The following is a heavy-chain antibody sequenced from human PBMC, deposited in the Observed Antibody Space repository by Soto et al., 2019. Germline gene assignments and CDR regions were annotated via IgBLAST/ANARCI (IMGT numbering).Heavy chain of an antibody. D-gene: IGHD3-22*01. J-gene: IGHJ4*02. CDR3: ARLVNYYDSSGYYSVLVYYFDY. V-gene: IGHV4-39*01. CDR1: GGSISSSSYY. CDR2: IYYSGST. Sequence: SETLSLTCTVSGGSISSSSYYWGWIRQPPGKGLEWIGSIYYSGSTYYNPSLKSRVTISVDTSKNQFSLKLSSVTAADTAVYYCARLVNYYDSSGYYSVLVYYFDYWGQGTLVTVSS.